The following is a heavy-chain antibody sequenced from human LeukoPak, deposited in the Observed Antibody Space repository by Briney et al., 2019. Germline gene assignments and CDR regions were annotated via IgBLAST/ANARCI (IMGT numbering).Heavy chain of an antibody. CDR2: INHSGST. D-gene: IGHD3-22*01. J-gene: IGHJ4*02. CDR1: CRSLSGYY. CDR3: AIGIGDRRVYYYLGY. Sequence: PSETLSPTFAVYCRSLSGYYCASGRQPPGKGLEWIGEINHSGSTNCNPSLKSRVTISVDTSKNQFSLKMTSVTAADTAVYYFAIGIGDRRVYYYLGYWGQGTLVTVSS. V-gene: IGHV4-34*01.